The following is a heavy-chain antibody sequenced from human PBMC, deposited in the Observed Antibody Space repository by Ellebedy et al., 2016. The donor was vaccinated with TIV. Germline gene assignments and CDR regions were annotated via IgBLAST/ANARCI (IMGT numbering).Heavy chain of an antibody. CDR3: AREDSGSSRSFGY. D-gene: IGHD1-26*01. V-gene: IGHV3-74*01. CDR1: GFTFSSYW. CDR2: INGDGSST. Sequence: GESLKISCAASGFTFSSYWMHWVRQAPGKGLVWVSRINGDGSSTTYADSVKGRFTLSRDNANNTLYLQMNSLRAEDTAVYYCAREDSGSSRSFGYWGQGTLVTVSS. J-gene: IGHJ4*02.